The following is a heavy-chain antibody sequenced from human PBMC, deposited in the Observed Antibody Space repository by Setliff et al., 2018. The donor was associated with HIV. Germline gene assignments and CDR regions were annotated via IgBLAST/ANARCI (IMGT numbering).Heavy chain of an antibody. V-gene: IGHV3-33*01. CDR2: IWYDGSNK. D-gene: IGHD4-17*01. J-gene: IGHJ4*02. CDR3: ARSHDYGDDRRLDY. CDR1: GFSFSGYG. Sequence: GGSLRLSCAASGFSFSGYGMHWVRQAPGKGLEWLAVIWYDGSNKYYTDSVKGRFTISRDNSKNTVYLQMNSLRAEDMAVYYCARSHDYGDDRRLDYWGQGTLVTVSS.